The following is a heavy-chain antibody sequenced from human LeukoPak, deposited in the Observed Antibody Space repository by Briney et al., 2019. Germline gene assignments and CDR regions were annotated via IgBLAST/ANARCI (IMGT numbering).Heavy chain of an antibody. J-gene: IGHJ5*02. CDR3: ARLIDEGYCSGGSCYAGWFDP. CDR1: GGSISSYY. D-gene: IGHD2-15*01. CDR2: IYYRGST. V-gene: IGHV4-59*08. Sequence: SETLSLTCTVSGGSISSYYWSWVRQPPGKGLEWIGYIYYRGSTNYNPSLKSRVTISVDTSKNQFSLKLSSVTAADTAVYYCARLIDEGYCSGGSCYAGWFDPWGQGTLVTVSS.